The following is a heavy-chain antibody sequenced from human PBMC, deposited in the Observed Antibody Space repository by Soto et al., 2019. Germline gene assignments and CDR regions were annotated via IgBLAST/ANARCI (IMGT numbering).Heavy chain of an antibody. Sequence: PGGSLRLSCAASGFTFSSYAMSWVRQAPGKGLEWVSAISGSGGSTYYADSVKGRFTISRDNVQNSLYLQMHSLRAEDTAVYYCARERGSGWTFDYWGQGTLVTV. CDR2: ISGSGGST. J-gene: IGHJ4*02. V-gene: IGHV3-23*01. D-gene: IGHD6-19*01. CDR1: GFTFSSYA. CDR3: ARERGSGWTFDY.